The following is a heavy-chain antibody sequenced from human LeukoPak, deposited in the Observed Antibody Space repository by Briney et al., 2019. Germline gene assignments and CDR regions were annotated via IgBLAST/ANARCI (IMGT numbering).Heavy chain of an antibody. D-gene: IGHD6-19*01. Sequence: GASVKVSCKASGYTFTGHYLHWVRQAPGQGLEWMGWINPNSGGTNYAQKFQGRVTMTRDTSISTGYMELSRLRSDDTAVYYCATLVIAVAGGFGDYWGQGTLVTVSS. J-gene: IGHJ4*02. CDR2: INPNSGGT. CDR3: ATLVIAVAGGFGDY. V-gene: IGHV1-2*02. CDR1: GYTFTGHY.